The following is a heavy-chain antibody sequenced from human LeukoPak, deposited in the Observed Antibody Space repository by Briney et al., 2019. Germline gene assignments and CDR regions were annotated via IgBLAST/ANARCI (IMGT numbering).Heavy chain of an antibody. D-gene: IGHD6-13*01. Sequence: ASVKVSCKASGYIFTNNAISWVRQAPGQGLEWMGWINTNTGNPTYAQGFTGRFVFSLDTSVSTAYLQISSLKAEDTAVYYCARDFWRQAAASNPLDYWGQGTLVTVSS. CDR1: GYIFTNNA. CDR2: INTNTGNP. V-gene: IGHV7-4-1*02. CDR3: ARDFWRQAAASNPLDY. J-gene: IGHJ4*02.